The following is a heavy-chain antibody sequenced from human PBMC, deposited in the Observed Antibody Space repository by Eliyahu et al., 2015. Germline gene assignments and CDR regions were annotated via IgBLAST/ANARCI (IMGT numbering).Heavy chain of an antibody. D-gene: IGHD3-3*01. CDR2: IHFTGAT. CDR1: GASVXTGDNY. J-gene: IGHJ3*02. CDR3: ARFGVDDVPRATLNI. Sequence: QVQLQESGPGLVKPSETLSLTCHVSGASVXTGDNYWNWVRQTPTKGLEWIGHIHFTGATNSNPSLQSRVTISRDTSRNLLSLRLTSVTAADTAVYYCARFGVDDVPRATLNIWGQGTMVTVSS. V-gene: IGHV4-61*08.